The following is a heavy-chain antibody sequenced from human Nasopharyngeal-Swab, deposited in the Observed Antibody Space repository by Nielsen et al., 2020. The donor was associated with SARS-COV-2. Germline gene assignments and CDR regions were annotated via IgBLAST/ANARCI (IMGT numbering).Heavy chain of an antibody. J-gene: IGHJ4*02. V-gene: IGHV3-33*01. D-gene: IGHD6-13*01. CDR3: ARGRSSSWEDYFDY. CDR2: IRYDGSNK. Sequence: GGSLTLSCAASGFTFSSYGMHWVRQAPGKGLEWVAVIRYDGSNKYYADSVKGRFTISRDNSKNTLYLQMNSLRAEDTAVYYCARGRSSSWEDYFDYWGQGTLVTVSS. CDR1: GFTFSSYG.